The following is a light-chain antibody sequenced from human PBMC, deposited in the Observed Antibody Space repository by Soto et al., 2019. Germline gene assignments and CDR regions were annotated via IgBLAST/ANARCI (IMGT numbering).Light chain of an antibody. CDR1: QSIGIW. Sequence: IQMTQSPSTLSASVGDRVAITCRASQSIGIWLAWYQQKPGKAPRFLINKASSLESGVPSRFSGSGYGTEFTLTISSLQPDDFATYYCQQYNDYSWTFGQGTKVEIK. CDR3: QQYNDYSWT. J-gene: IGKJ1*01. CDR2: KAS. V-gene: IGKV1-5*03.